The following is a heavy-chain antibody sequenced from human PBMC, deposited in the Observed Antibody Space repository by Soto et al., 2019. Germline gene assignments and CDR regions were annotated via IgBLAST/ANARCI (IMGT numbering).Heavy chain of an antibody. CDR1: GFTFSDYY. D-gene: IGHD3-22*01. CDR2: ISGSSDNT. CDR3: ATITMMT. J-gene: IGHJ5*02. Sequence: QVQLVESGGGLVKPGGSLRLSCAASGFTFSDYYMSWIRQAPGRGLEWLSYISGSSDNTNYADSVKGRFTISRDNAKKSLYLEMNSLRAEDTAVYYCATITMMTWGQGTLVTVSS. V-gene: IGHV3-11*06.